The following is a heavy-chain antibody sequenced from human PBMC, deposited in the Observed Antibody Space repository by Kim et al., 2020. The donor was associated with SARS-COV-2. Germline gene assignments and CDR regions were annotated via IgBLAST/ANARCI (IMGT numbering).Heavy chain of an antibody. Sequence: GSSKYYSDSVNGRFTISRDNSKHALDLQMNSLRAEDTGVYYCSRDSSGWYWGHGTLVTVSS. CDR2: GSSK. V-gene: IGHV3-30*01. J-gene: IGHJ4*01. CDR3: SRDSSGWY. D-gene: IGHD6-19*01.